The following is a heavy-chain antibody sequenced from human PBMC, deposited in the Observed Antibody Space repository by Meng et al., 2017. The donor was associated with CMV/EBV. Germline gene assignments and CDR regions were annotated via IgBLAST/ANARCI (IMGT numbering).Heavy chain of an antibody. D-gene: IGHD5-24*01. V-gene: IGHV1-18*01. CDR1: RFPMTAVC. CDR2: ISAYKGKT. Sequence: QSRPEIKEPEPAGNDPCKALRFPMTAVCITGVRQAPRQGLEWMGLISAYKGKTEYPQSLQGRVTMTTDKTTSTAYMELRSLRADDTAVYYCAKWGQSRDWPPDPFDPWGQGTLVTVSS. CDR3: AKWGQSRDWPPDPFDP. J-gene: IGHJ5*02.